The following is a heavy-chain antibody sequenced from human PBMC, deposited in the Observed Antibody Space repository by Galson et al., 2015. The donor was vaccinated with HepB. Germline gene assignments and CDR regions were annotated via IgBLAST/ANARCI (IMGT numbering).Heavy chain of an antibody. V-gene: IGHV1-46*04. J-gene: IGHJ4*02. CDR3: ARSPRLGYCSGGSCYPFDY. CDR2: INPSGGST. Sequence: SVKVSCKASGYTFTSYYMHWVRQALGQGLEWMGIINPSGGSTSYAQKLQGRVTMTRDTSTSTVYMELSSLRSEDTAVYYCARSPRLGYCSGGSCYPFDYWGQGTLVTVSS. D-gene: IGHD2-15*01. CDR1: GYTFTSYY.